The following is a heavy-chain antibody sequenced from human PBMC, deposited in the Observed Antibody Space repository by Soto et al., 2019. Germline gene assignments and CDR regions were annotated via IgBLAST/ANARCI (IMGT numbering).Heavy chain of an antibody. D-gene: IGHD4-17*01. CDR1: GDSITGYY. Sequence: ETLSLTCSVSGDSITGYYWSWIRQPPGKGLEWIGYIHYSGSSDYSPSPKSRVSISVDTSKNQFSLRLTSVTAADTAVYYCARNHFGDPPLNNWFDPWGQGSLVTVSS. CDR3: ARNHFGDPPLNNWFDP. J-gene: IGHJ5*02. V-gene: IGHV4-59*01. CDR2: IHYSGSS.